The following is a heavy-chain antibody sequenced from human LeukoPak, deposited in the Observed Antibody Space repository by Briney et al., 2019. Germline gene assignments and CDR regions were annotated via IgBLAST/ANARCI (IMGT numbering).Heavy chain of an antibody. CDR1: GGSISSYY. CDR3: ASSFRIGDRSGYYYGRGRLIFDY. CDR2: IYYSGST. D-gene: IGHD3-22*01. J-gene: IGHJ4*02. Sequence: PSETLSLTCTVSGGSISSYYWSWIRQPPGKGLEWIGYIYYSGSTNYNPSLKSRVTISVDTSKNQFSLKLSSVTAADTAVYYCASSFRIGDRSGYYYGRGRLIFDYWGQGTLVTVSS. V-gene: IGHV4-59*01.